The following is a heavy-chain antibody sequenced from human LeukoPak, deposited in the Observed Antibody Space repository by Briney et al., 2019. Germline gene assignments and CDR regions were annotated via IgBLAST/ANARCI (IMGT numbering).Heavy chain of an antibody. CDR3: ARIIAVAGYFDY. D-gene: IGHD6-19*01. Sequence: PGGSLRLSCAASGFTFSSYAMHWVRQAPGKGLEWVAVISYDGSNKYYADSVKGRFTISRDNSKNTLYLQMNSLRAEDTAVYYCARIIAVAGYFDYWGQGTLATVSS. V-gene: IGHV3-30*04. CDR2: ISYDGSNK. CDR1: GFTFSSYA. J-gene: IGHJ4*02.